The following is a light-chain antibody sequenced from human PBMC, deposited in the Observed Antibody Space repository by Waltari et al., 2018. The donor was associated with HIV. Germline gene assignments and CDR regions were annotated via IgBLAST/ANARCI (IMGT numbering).Light chain of an antibody. CDR2: GEN. J-gene: IGLJ2*01. Sequence: SSELAQDPAVSVALGQTVRITCQGDSVRRYYASWYQQKPGQAPVLVVYGENNRPSGIPDRFGGSSSGNTAALTIAGAQAEDEADYYCNARDSRGHWFVGGGTKVTVL. CDR1: SVRRYY. CDR3: NARDSRGHWF. V-gene: IGLV3-19*01.